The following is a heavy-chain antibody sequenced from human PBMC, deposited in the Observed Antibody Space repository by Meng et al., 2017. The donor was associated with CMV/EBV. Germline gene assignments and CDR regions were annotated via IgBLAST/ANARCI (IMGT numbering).Heavy chain of an antibody. Sequence: GESLKISCAASGFTFSSYSMNWVRQAPGKGLEWVSSISSSSSYIYYADPGKGRFTISRDNAKNSLYLQMNSLRAEDTAVYYCARGKLDPHCSSTRCYDYYYGMDVWGQGPTVTVSS. D-gene: IGHD2-2*01. J-gene: IGHJ6*02. V-gene: IGHV3-21*01. CDR2: ISSSSSYI. CDR1: GFTFSSYS. CDR3: ARGKLDPHCSSTRCYDYYYGMDV.